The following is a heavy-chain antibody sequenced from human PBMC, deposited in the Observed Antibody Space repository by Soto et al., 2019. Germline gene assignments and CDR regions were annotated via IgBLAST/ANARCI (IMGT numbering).Heavy chain of an antibody. J-gene: IGHJ4*02. D-gene: IGHD6-6*01. Sequence: QVQLVESGGGVVQPGRSLRLSCAASGFTFSSYGMHWVRQAPGKGLERVAVISYDGSNEYYADSVKGRFTISRDNSKNTLSLQMNSLRAEDTAVYYCAKDVKSIAAPGIGFDYWGQGTLVTVSS. CDR3: AKDVKSIAAPGIGFDY. V-gene: IGHV3-30*18. CDR2: ISYDGSNE. CDR1: GFTFSSYG.